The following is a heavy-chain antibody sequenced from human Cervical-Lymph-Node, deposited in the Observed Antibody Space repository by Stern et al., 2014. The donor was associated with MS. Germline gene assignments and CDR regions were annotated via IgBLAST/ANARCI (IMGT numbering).Heavy chain of an antibody. Sequence: QVTLRESGPTLVKPTQTLTLTCTFSGFSLSTTGVGVGWIRQPPGQALEWLTLIYWDEDKLYSTSLKSRLTITKDTSKNQVVLTMTNMDPVDTATYYCAQSASFVTTRPNWFDPWGQGTLVTVSS. CDR2: IYWDEDK. CDR1: GFSLSTTGVG. CDR3: AQSASFVTTRPNWFDP. D-gene: IGHD1-1*01. J-gene: IGHJ5*02. V-gene: IGHV2-5*02.